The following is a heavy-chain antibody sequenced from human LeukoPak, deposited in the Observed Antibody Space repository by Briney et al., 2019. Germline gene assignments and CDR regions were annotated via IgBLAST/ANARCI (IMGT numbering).Heavy chain of an antibody. J-gene: IGHJ4*02. V-gene: IGHV4-39*07. Sequence: SETLSLTCTVSGGFISSSSYFWGWIRQPPGKGLEWIGTIYSSGTIYYNPSLKSRVTISLDTSKNQFSLKLSSVTAADTAVYYCARAAVVTAMNRRTFDYWGQGTLVTISS. CDR3: ARAAVVTAMNRRTFDY. CDR2: IYSSGTI. CDR1: GGFISSSSYF. D-gene: IGHD2-21*02.